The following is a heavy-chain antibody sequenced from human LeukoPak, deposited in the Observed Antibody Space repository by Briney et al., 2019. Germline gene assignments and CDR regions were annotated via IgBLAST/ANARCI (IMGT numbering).Heavy chain of an antibody. CDR1: GYTLTELS. D-gene: IGHD3-10*02. CDR2: FPREDGER. J-gene: IGHJ3*01. Sequence: ASVKVSCKVSGYTLTELSIHWVRQAHGKGLEWMGGFPREDGERIYAQSFQGRVTMTEESSTDTAYMELSGLKSEDTAVYFCASDFRVCVLYAFDLWGQGTMVTVSP. CDR3: ASDFRVCVLYAFDL. V-gene: IGHV1-24*01.